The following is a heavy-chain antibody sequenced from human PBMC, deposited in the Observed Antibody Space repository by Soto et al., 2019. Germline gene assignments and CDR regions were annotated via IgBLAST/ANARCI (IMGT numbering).Heavy chain of an antibody. V-gene: IGHV4-39*01. J-gene: IGHJ3*01. CDR3: TRLGMGFDWPRNAFDV. CDR1: VGSISSSSYY. D-gene: IGHD3-9*01. Sequence: SETLSLTCTVSVGSISSSSYYWGWIRQPPGKGLEWIGSIYYSGSTYYNPSLKSRVTISIDTSKNQFSLKLTSVAAADTAIYYCTRLGMGFDWPRNAFDVWGQGTMVT. CDR2: IYYSGST.